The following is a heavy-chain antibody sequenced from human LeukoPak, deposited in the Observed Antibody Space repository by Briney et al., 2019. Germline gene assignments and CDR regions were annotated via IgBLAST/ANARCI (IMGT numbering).Heavy chain of an antibody. CDR2: INPSGGST. CDR1: GYTFTSYY. V-gene: IGHV1-46*01. D-gene: IGHD3-10*01. J-gene: IGHJ4*02. CDR3: ARGLVTMVRGVISPDLDY. Sequence: GASVKVSCKASGYTFTSYYMHWVRQAPGQGLEWVGIINPSGGSTSYAQKFQGRVTMTRDTSTSTVYMELSSLRSEDTAVYYCARGLVTMVRGVISPDLDYWGQGTLVTVSS.